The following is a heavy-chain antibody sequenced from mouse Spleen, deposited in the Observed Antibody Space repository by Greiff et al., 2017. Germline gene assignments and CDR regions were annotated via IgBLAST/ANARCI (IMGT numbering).Heavy chain of an antibody. CDR3: AREYRYDGLDY. Sequence: VQLKQSGPELVKPGASVKIPCKASGYTFTDYNMDWVKQSHGKSLEWIGDINPNNGGTIYNQKFKGKATLTVDKSSSTAYMELRSLTSEDTAVYYCAREYRYDGLDYWGQGTTLTVSS. J-gene: IGHJ2*01. CDR2: INPNNGGT. D-gene: IGHD2-14*01. V-gene: IGHV1-18*01. CDR1: GYTFTDYN.